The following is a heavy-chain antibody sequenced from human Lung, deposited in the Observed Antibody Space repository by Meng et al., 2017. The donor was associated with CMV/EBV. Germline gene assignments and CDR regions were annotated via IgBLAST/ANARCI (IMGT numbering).Heavy chain of an antibody. D-gene: IGHD6-6*01. CDR1: GGTFSSYA. J-gene: IGHJ5*02. Sequence: SVKVSCKASGGTFSSYAISWVRQAPGQGLEWMGGIIPILGIANYAQKFQGRVTITADKSTSTAYMELSSLRSEDTAVYYCANQEYSSSWNRKNWFDPWGQGTLVTVSS. CDR2: IIPILGIA. V-gene: IGHV1-69*10. CDR3: ANQEYSSSWNRKNWFDP.